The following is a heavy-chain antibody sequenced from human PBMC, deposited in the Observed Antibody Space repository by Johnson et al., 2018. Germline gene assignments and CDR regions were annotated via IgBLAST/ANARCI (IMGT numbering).Heavy chain of an antibody. CDR2: IIPILGIA. D-gene: IGHD1-26*01. Sequence: VQLVESGAEVKKPGSSVKVSCKASGGTFSSYTISWVRQAPGQGLEWMGRIIPILGIANYAQKFQGRVTITADESTSTAYMELSSLRSEDTAVYYCARDDGSPALLYLGMDVWCQGTTVTVSS. CDR3: ARDDGSPALLYLGMDV. CDR1: GGTFSSYT. J-gene: IGHJ6*02. V-gene: IGHV1-69*08.